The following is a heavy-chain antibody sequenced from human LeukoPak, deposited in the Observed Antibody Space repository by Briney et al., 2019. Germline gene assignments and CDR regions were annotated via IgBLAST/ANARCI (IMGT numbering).Heavy chain of an antibody. V-gene: IGHV1-46*01. CDR3: ARAGFVVVPAANTEIDY. Sequence: ASVKVSCKASGYTFTSYYMHWVRQAPGQGLEWMGIINPSGGSTSYAQKFQGRVTMTTDTSTSTAYMELRSLRSDDTAVYYCARAGFVVVPAANTEIDYWGQGTLVTVSS. CDR2: INPSGGST. D-gene: IGHD2-2*01. CDR1: GYTFTSYY. J-gene: IGHJ4*02.